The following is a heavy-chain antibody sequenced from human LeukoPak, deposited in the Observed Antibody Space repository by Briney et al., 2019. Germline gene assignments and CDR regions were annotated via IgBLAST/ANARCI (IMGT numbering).Heavy chain of an antibody. D-gene: IGHD2-2*01. J-gene: IGHJ4*02. CDR2: ISSSSSPK. CDR1: GFTFSSYS. V-gene: IGHV3-48*01. Sequence: GGSLRLSCAASGFTFSSYSLSRVRQAPGKGLEWVSYISSSSSPKYYADSVKGRFTISRDNAKNSLYLQMNSLRAEDTAIYYCARITGTIDCSSATCPADYWGQGTLVTVSS. CDR3: ARITGTIDCSSATCPADY.